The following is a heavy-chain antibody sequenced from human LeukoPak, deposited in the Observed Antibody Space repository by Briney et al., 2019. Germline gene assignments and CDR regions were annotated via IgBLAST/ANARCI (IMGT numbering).Heavy chain of an antibody. CDR2: INPSGGST. D-gene: IGHD3-9*01. CDR3: AKDSIEYYDILTGYYTEYYFDY. Sequence: GASVKVSCKASGYTFTSYYMHWVRQAPGQGLEWMGIINPSGGSTSYAQKFQGRVTMTRDMSTSTVYMELSSLRSEDAAVYYCAKDSIEYYDILTGYYTEYYFDYWGQGTLVTVSS. CDR1: GYTFTSYY. J-gene: IGHJ4*02. V-gene: IGHV1-46*01.